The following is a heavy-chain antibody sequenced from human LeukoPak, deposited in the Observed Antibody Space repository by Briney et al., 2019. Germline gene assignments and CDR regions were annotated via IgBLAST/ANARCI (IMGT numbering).Heavy chain of an antibody. D-gene: IGHD2-21*02. CDR1: GYTFSDYY. CDR3: ARIYCGGHCTNDYYYYYIDV. CDR2: ISPNSGGA. Sequence: ASVKVSCKASGYTFSDYYMHWVRQAPGQGLEWMGWISPNSGGAKYAQKFQGRVTMTRDTSISTAYMELTTLTSDDTAVYYCARIYCGGHCTNDYYYYYIDVWGKGTTVTVSS. J-gene: IGHJ6*03. V-gene: IGHV1-2*02.